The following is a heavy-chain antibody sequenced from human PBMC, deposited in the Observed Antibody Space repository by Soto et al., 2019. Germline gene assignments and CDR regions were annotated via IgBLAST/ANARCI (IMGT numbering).Heavy chain of an antibody. CDR3: ARGVPPLFWSGYYSYFDY. J-gene: IGHJ4*02. D-gene: IGHD3-3*01. Sequence: ASVKVSCKASGGTFSSYAISWVRQAPGQGLEWMGGIIPIFGTANYAQKFQGRVTITADESTSTAYMELSSLRSEDTAVYYCARGVPPLFWSGYYSYFDYWGQGTLVTVSS. CDR1: GGTFSSYA. V-gene: IGHV1-69*13. CDR2: IIPIFGTA.